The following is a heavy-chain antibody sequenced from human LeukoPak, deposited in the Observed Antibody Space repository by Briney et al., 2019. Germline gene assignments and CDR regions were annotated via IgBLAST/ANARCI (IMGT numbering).Heavy chain of an antibody. V-gene: IGHV4-59*01. CDR2: IYYSGST. Sequence: PSETLSLTCTVSGGSINSYYWNWIRQPPGKGLEWIGYIYYSGSTNYNPSLKSRVTISVNTSKNQFSLKLSSVTAADTAVYYCARDRVSSGWFHDAFGIWGQGTMVTVSS. J-gene: IGHJ3*02. D-gene: IGHD6-19*01. CDR3: ARDRVSSGWFHDAFGI. CDR1: GGSINSYY.